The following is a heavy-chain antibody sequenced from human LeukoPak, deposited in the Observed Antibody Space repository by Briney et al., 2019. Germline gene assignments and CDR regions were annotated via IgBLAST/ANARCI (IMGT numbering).Heavy chain of an antibody. CDR1: GFTFSSYG. V-gene: IGHV3-23*01. CDR3: ARGGVDHYGSGTYYLMYYFDH. CDR2: ISGSGGAT. D-gene: IGHD3-10*01. Sequence: GGSLRLSCAASGFTFSSYGMHWVRHAPGKGLEWVSGISGSGGATYYADSVKGRFTVSRDDPHNTLYLQMNSVRAEDTAVYFCARGGVDHYGSGTYYLMYYFDHWGQGALVTVSS. J-gene: IGHJ4*02.